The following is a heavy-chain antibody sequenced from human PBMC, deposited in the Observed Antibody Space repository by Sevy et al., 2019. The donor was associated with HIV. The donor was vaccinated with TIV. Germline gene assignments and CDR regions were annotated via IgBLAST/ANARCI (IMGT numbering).Heavy chain of an antibody. CDR3: AGDGQVYSSSSGGYYYYGMDV. Sequence: ASVKVSCKASGYTFTSYGISWVRQAPGQGLEWMGWISAYNGKTNFAQKLQDKFTMTTDTSTSTAYMELRSLRSDETAVYYCAGDGQVYSSSSGGYYYYGMDVWGQGTTVTVSS. D-gene: IGHD6-6*01. CDR1: GYTFTSYG. V-gene: IGHV1-18*04. J-gene: IGHJ6*02. CDR2: ISAYNGKT.